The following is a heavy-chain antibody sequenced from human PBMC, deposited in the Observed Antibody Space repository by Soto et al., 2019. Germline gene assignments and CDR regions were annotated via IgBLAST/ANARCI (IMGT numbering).Heavy chain of an antibody. J-gene: IGHJ4*02. CDR1: GYTFTGYA. CDR3: SGAVAVAADFDY. D-gene: IGHD6-19*01. CDR2: INAGNGNT. V-gene: IGHV1-3*05. Sequence: QVQLVQSGAEEKKPGASVKVSCKASGYTFTGYAMHWVRQAPGQRLEWMGWINAGNGNTKYSQKFQGRGTITRDTSASTAYMELSSLRSEDTAVYYCSGAVAVAADFDYWGQGTLVTVSS.